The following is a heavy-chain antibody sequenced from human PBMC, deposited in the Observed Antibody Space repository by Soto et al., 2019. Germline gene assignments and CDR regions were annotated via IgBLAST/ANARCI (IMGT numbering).Heavy chain of an antibody. V-gene: IGHV3-74*01. J-gene: IGHJ6*02. CDR2: INSDGSIT. CDR1: GFIFSNYW. CDR3: AREVDIPYYYYGMDV. Sequence: VGSVRLSCAASGFIFSNYWMHWVRQAPGKGPVWVSRINSDGSITTYADSVKGRFTISRDNAKNTLYLQMNSLRAEDTAVYYCAREVDIPYYYYGMDVWGQGTTVTVSS. D-gene: IGHD2-15*01.